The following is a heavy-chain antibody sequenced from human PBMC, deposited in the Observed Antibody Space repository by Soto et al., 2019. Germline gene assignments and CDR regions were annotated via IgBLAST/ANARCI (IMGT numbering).Heavy chain of an antibody. CDR3: ARDRGPGSGVLVGWFDP. J-gene: IGHJ5*02. V-gene: IGHV3-30-3*01. D-gene: IGHD1-26*01. Sequence: QPGGSLRLSCAASGFTFSSYAMHWVRQAPGKGLEWVAVISYDGSNKYYADSVKGRFTISRDHSKNTLYLQMNSLRAEDTAVYYCARDRGPGSGVLVGWFDPWGQGTLVTVSS. CDR1: GFTFSSYA. CDR2: ISYDGSNK.